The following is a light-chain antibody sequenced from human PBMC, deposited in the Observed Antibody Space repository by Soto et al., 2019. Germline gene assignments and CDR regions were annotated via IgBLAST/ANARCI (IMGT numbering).Light chain of an antibody. V-gene: IGKV3-20*01. CDR3: QQYDSSLFT. Sequence: EIVLTQSPGTLSLSPGERATLSCRASQSVSSSYLAWYQHKPGQAPRLLIYGASSRATGIPDRFSGSGSGTDFTLTISRLEPEVFAVYYCQQYDSSLFTFGPGTKVDIK. CDR2: GAS. CDR1: QSVSSSY. J-gene: IGKJ3*01.